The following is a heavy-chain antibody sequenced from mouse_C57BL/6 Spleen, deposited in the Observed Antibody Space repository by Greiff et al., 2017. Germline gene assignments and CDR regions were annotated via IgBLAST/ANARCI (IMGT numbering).Heavy chain of an antibody. J-gene: IGHJ4*01. CDR2: IYPGSGST. CDR1: GYTFTSYW. CDR3: ARSGGNYVAMDY. Sequence: QVQLQQPGAELVKPGASVKMSCKASGYTFTSYWITWVKQRPGQGLEWIGDIYPGSGSTNYNEKFKSKATLTVDTSSSTAYMQRRSLTSEDSAVYYCARSGGNYVAMDYWGQGTSVTVSS. V-gene: IGHV1-55*01. D-gene: IGHD2-1*01.